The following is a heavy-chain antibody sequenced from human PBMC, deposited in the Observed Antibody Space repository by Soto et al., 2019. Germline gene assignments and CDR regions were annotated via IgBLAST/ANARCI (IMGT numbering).Heavy chain of an antibody. CDR2: IYSVGTA. CDR1: GFSVSDNY. J-gene: IGHJ4*02. CDR3: ARKTDSGGDGGF. Sequence: EVRLVETGGGLIQPGGSLRLSCAVSGFSVSDNYMYWVRQAPGKGLEWVSLIYSVGTARYADSVRGRFTLSRDKSKNTLYLQRNSLREEETAVYHCARKTDSGGDGGFWGQGTLVSVSS. D-gene: IGHD2-21*01. V-gene: IGHV3-53*02.